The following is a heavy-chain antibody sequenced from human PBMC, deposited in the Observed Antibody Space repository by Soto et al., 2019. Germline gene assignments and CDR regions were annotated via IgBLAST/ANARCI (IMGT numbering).Heavy chain of an antibody. D-gene: IGHD5-12*01. Sequence: PSETLSLTCTVSGGSISSGDYYWSWIRQPPGKGLEWIGYIYYSGSTYYNPSLKSRVTISVDTSKNQFSLKLSSVTAADTAVYYCAREIDSGYERGDAFDIWGQGTMVTVSS. CDR2: IYYSGST. J-gene: IGHJ3*02. V-gene: IGHV4-30-4*02. CDR3: AREIDSGYERGDAFDI. CDR1: GGSISSGDYY.